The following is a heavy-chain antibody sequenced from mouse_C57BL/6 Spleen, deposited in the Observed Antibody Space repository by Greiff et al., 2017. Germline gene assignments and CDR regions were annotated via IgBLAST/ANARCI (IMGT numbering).Heavy chain of an antibody. V-gene: IGHV1-80*01. J-gene: IGHJ2*01. CDR1: GYAFSSYW. CDR3: ARLGQDYFDY. Sequence: VKLMESGAELVKPGASVKISCKASGYAFSSYWMNWVKQRPGKGLAWIGQIYPGDGDTNYNGKFKGKATLTADKSSSTAYMQLSSLTSEDSAVYFCARLGQDYFDYWGQGTTLTVSS. D-gene: IGHD3-3*01. CDR2: IYPGDGDT.